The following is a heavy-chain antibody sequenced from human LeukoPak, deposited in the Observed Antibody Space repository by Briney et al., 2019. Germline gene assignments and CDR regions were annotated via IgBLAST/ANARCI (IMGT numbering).Heavy chain of an antibody. CDR3: VKTQRLIDFFDS. CDR1: GFTFSSYA. Sequence: GGSLRLSCAASGFTFSSYAMSWVRQAPGKGLEWVSAISGSGGSTYYADSVKGRFTISGDNPGRSVHLQMNSLTSEDTAVYFCVKTQRLIDFFDSWGQGILVTVSP. CDR2: ISGSGGST. J-gene: IGHJ4*02. V-gene: IGHV3-23*01. D-gene: IGHD1-1*01.